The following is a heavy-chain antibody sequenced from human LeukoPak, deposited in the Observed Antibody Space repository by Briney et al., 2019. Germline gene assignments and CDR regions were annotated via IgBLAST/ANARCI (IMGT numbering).Heavy chain of an antibody. J-gene: IGHJ4*02. D-gene: IGHD3-10*01. CDR3: ARDGHAYGRGSPHY. CDR1: GFTFSSYA. Sequence: GGSLRLSCAASGFTFSSYAMSWVRQAPGKGLEWVSYISSSGSTKYYADSVKGRFTISRDNAKNSYLQMNSLRAEDTAVYYCARDGHAYGRGSPHYWGQGTLVTVSS. V-gene: IGHV3-48*04. CDR2: ISSSGSTK.